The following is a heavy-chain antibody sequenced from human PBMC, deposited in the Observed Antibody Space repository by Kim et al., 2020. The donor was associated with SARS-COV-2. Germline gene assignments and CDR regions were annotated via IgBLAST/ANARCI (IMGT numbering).Heavy chain of an antibody. J-gene: IGHJ4*02. D-gene: IGHD2-15*01. CDR1: GGSFSGYY. V-gene: IGHV4-34*01. Sequence: SETLSLTSAVYGGSFSGYYWSWIRQPPGKGLEWIGEINHSGSTNYNPSLKSRVTISVDTSKNQFSLKLSSVTAADTAVYYCARARVYCSGGSCYFANTYFDYWGQGTLVTVSS. CDR2: INHSGST. CDR3: ARARVYCSGGSCYFANTYFDY.